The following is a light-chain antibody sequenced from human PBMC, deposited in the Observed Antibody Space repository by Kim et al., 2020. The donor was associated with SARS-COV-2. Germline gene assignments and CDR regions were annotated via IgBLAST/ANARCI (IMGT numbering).Light chain of an antibody. J-gene: IGKJ5*01. Sequence: EIVLWQSPGTLSLSPGDRATLACRASQGVSNYLAWYQQKPGQAPRLLIYEASKRAAGIPARFSGRGSGTDFTLTISRLEPGDSAVYFCQQRGSFGQGARLGLK. CDR2: EAS. V-gene: IGKV3-11*01. CDR1: QGVSNY. CDR3: QQRGS.